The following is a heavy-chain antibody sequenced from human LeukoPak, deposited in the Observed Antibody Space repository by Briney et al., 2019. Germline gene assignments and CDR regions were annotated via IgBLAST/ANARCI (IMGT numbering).Heavy chain of an antibody. CDR1: GYTFTSYG. D-gene: IGHD2-2*01. CDR3: ARYSLHVDIVVVPAARYCDY. CDR2: ISAYNGNT. V-gene: IGHV1-18*01. Sequence: ASVKVSCKASGYTFTSYGISWVRQAPGQGLEWMGWISAYNGNTNSAQKLQGRVTLTTDTSTSTAYMELRSLRSDDTAGYYCARYSLHVDIVVVPAARYCDYWGQGTLVTVSS. J-gene: IGHJ4*02.